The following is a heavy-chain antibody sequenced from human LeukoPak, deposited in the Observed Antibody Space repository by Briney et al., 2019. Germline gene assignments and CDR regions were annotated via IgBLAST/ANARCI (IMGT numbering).Heavy chain of an antibody. CDR1: GFTFSSYA. V-gene: IGHV3-23*01. J-gene: IGHJ4*02. CDR2: TDGSGGST. Sequence: PGGSLRLSCAASGFTFSSYAMSWVRQAPGKGLEWVSATDGSGGSTYYADSVRGRFTISRDNSKNTLYLQMNSLKTEDTAVYYCLRDWYGSGSYWQIRESYFDYWGQGTLVTVSS. D-gene: IGHD3-10*01. CDR3: LRDWYGSGSYWQIRESYFDY.